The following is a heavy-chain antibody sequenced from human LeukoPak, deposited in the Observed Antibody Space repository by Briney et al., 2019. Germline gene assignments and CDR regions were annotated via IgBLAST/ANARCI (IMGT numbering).Heavy chain of an antibody. Sequence: GGSLRLSCAASGFTFSSYGMHWVRQAPGKGLEWVAVISYDGSNKYYADSVKGRFTISRDNSKNTLYLQMSSLRAEDTAVYYCAKDLSESSSWYDWFDPWGQGTLVTVSS. V-gene: IGHV3-30*18. D-gene: IGHD6-13*01. CDR3: AKDLSESSSWYDWFDP. CDR1: GFTFSSYG. CDR2: ISYDGSNK. J-gene: IGHJ5*02.